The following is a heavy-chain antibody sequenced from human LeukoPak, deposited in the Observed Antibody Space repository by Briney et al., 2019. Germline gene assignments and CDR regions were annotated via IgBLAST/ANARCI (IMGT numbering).Heavy chain of an antibody. D-gene: IGHD3-3*01. J-gene: IGHJ4*02. CDR2: IYYSGST. Sequence: SQTLSLTCTVSGRPISSGDYYWSWIRQPPGKGLEWIGYIYYSGSTYYNPSLKSRVTISVDTSKNQFSLKLSSGTAANTAVYYCAIGHFGVVRAFDYWGQGTLVTVSS. V-gene: IGHV4-30-4*08. CDR1: GRPISSGDYY. CDR3: AIGHFGVVRAFDY.